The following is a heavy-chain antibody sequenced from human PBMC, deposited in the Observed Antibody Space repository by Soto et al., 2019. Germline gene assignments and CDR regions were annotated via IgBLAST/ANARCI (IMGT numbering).Heavy chain of an antibody. Sequence: GASVKVSCKASGGTFSSYAISWVRQAPGQGLEWMGGIIPIFGTANYAQKFQGRVTITADESTSTAYMELSSLRSEDTAVYYCAREYSSPNWFDPWGQGTLVTAPQ. V-gene: IGHV1-69*13. CDR3: AREYSSPNWFDP. CDR2: IIPIFGTA. CDR1: GGTFSSYA. J-gene: IGHJ5*02. D-gene: IGHD6-13*01.